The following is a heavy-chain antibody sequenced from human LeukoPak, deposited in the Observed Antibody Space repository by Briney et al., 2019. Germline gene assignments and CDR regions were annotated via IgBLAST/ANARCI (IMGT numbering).Heavy chain of an antibody. CDR1: LTSYY. CDR3: ARGGYCSGGSCYGPFDY. Sequence: LTSYYMHWVRQAPGQGLEWMGIINPSGGSTSYAQKFQGRVTMTRDTSTSTVYMELSSLRSEDTAVYYCARGGYCSGGSCYGPFDYWGQGTLVTVSS. J-gene: IGHJ4*02. D-gene: IGHD2-15*01. CDR2: INPSGGST. V-gene: IGHV1-46*01.